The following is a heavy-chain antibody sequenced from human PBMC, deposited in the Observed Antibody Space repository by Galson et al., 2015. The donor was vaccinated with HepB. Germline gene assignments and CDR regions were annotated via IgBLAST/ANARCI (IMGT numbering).Heavy chain of an antibody. CDR3: ARHVGESGSYGMDV. J-gene: IGHJ6*02. CDR2: IYYTGTT. D-gene: IGHD2-15*01. CDR1: GGSTSSNTSY. V-gene: IGHV4-39*01. Sequence: SETLSLTCAVFGGSTSSNTSYWSWIRQPPGRGLEWIGSIYYTGTTYYNPSLKSRVTISLDTSQKHFSLKLRSVTAADTAVYYCARHVGESGSYGMDVWGQGTTVSVSS.